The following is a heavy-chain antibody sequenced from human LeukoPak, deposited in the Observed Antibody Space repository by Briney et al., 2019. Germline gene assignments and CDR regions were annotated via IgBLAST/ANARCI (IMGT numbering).Heavy chain of an antibody. CDR1: YIIFDYYG. CDR3: ARHPVVYAYYYMDV. Sequence: CSASAYIIFDYYGVSWRRQAAGKGAELGSGFNWGGGSTGYADSVKGRFTISRDNAKDSVYLQMNSLRAEDTALYYCARHPVVYAYYYMDVWGKGTTVTVSS. V-gene: IGHV3-20*04. J-gene: IGHJ6*03. CDR2: FNWGGGST. D-gene: IGHD1-14*01.